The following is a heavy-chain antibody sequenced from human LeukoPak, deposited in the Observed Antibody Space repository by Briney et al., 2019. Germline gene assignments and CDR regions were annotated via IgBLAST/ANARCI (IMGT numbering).Heavy chain of an antibody. Sequence: GGSLRLSCAASRFTFSSYGMHWVRQAPGKGLEWVAFIPYDGNNKYYADSVRGRFTISRDNSKNTLYLQMNSLRAEDTAVYYCVKDGDDSGSYLVYWGQGTLVTVSS. V-gene: IGHV3-30*02. CDR3: VKDGDDSGSYLVY. D-gene: IGHD1-26*01. CDR2: IPYDGNNK. J-gene: IGHJ4*02. CDR1: RFTFSSYG.